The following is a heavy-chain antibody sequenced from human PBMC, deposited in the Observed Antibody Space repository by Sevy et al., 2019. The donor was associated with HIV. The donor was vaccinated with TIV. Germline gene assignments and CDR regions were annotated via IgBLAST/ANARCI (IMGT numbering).Heavy chain of an antibody. CDR3: ARGVAPYSYGYRDHHGGFDY. CDR2: IYYSGST. V-gene: IGHV4-59*01. J-gene: IGHJ4*02. CDR1: GGYISSYY. D-gene: IGHD5-18*01. Sequence: SETLSLTCTVSGGYISSYYWSWIRQPPGKGLEWIGYIYYSGSTNYNPSLKSRVTISVDTSKNQFSLKLSSVTAADTAVYYCARGVAPYSYGYRDHHGGFDYWGQGSLVTVSS.